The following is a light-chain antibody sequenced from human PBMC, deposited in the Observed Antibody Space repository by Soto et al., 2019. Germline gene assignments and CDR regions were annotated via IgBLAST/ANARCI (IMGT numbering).Light chain of an antibody. Sequence: QSVLTRPASVSGSPGQSITISCTGTSSDICAYNSVSWYQHHPGKAPKLLISEVAYRPSGISHRVSGSKSANTASLTISGLQAEDEADYFCTSYRSATTPPYVFGSGTKVTVL. CDR1: SSDICAYNS. CDR2: EVA. CDR3: TSYRSATTPPYV. J-gene: IGLJ1*01. V-gene: IGLV2-14*01.